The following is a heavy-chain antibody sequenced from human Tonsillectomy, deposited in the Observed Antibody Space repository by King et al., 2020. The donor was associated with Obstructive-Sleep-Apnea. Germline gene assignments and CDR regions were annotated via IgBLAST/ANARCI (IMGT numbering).Heavy chain of an antibody. CDR2: IYPGDSDT. D-gene: IGHD3-22*01. V-gene: IGHV5-51*01. CDR3: ARHPFAYYYDSSGAEYFQH. J-gene: IGHJ1*01. Sequence: QLVQSGAEVKKPGESLKISCKGSGYSFTSYWIGWVRQMPGKGLEWMGIIYPGDSDTRYSPSFQGQVTISADKSISTAYLQWSSLKASDPAMYYCARHPFAYYYDSSGAEYFQHWGQGTLVTVSS. CDR1: GYSFTSYW.